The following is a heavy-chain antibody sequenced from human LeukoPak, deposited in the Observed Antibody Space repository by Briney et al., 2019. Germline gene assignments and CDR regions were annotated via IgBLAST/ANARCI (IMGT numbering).Heavy chain of an antibody. CDR3: ARHGGYGDYYFDY. CDR2: IYYSGST. V-gene: IGHV4-39*01. D-gene: IGHD4-17*01. CDR1: GGSISSSSYY. J-gene: IGHJ4*02. Sequence: SETLSLTCTVSGGSISSSSYYWGWIRQPPGKGLEWIGSIYYSGSTYYNPSLKSRVTISVDTSKNQFSLKLSSVTAADTAMYYCARHGGYGDYYFDYWGQGTLVTVSS.